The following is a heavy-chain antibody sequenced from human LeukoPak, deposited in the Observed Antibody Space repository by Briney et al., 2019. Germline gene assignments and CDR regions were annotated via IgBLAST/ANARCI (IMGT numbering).Heavy chain of an antibody. J-gene: IGHJ4*02. V-gene: IGHV3-21*01. CDR3: ARNSLRRDGYNDY. CDR1: GFTFSSYS. Sequence: GGSLRLXCAASGFTFSSYSMNWVRQAPGKGLEWVSSISSSSSYIYYADSVKGRFTISRDNAKNSLYLRMNSLRAEDTAVYYCARNSLRRDGYNDYWGQGTLVTVSS. CDR2: ISSSSSYI. D-gene: IGHD5-24*01.